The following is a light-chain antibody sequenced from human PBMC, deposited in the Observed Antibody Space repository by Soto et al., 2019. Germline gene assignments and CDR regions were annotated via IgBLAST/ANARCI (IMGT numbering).Light chain of an antibody. Sequence: DIQMTQSPSTLSASVGDRVTITCRASQSISAWLAWYQQKPVKAPKLLIYDASNLVTGVPSRFTGSGSGTDFTLTISSLQPDDYATYYCQQYDTYLRTFGQGTKVDFK. CDR2: DAS. CDR1: QSISAW. CDR3: QQYDTYLRT. J-gene: IGKJ1*01. V-gene: IGKV1-5*01.